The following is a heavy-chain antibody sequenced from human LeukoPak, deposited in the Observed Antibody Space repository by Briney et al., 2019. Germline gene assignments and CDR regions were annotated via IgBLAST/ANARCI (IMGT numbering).Heavy chain of an antibody. CDR3: AKERDGYNSRYYYYYMDV. CDR1: GFTFSSYG. Sequence: GGSLRLSCAASGFTFSSYGMHWVRQAPGKGLEWVAVISYDGSNKYYADSVKGRFTISRDNSKNTLYLQMNSLRAEDTAVYYCAKERDGYNSRYYYYYMDVWGKGTTVTVSS. J-gene: IGHJ6*03. CDR2: ISYDGSNK. V-gene: IGHV3-30*18. D-gene: IGHD5-24*01.